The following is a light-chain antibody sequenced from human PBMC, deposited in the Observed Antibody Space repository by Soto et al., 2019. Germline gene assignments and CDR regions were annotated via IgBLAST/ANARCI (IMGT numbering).Light chain of an antibody. CDR1: QSVSSN. CDR3: QHYNNWPPWT. J-gene: IGKJ1*01. CDR2: GAS. V-gene: IGKV3-15*01. Sequence: EIVMTQSPATLSVSPGERATLSCRASQSVSSNLAWYQQKPGQAPRLLIYGASTRATGIPARFSGSGSGTEFTLTISSLKYEDFAVYYCQHYNNWPPWTFGQGTKVEIK.